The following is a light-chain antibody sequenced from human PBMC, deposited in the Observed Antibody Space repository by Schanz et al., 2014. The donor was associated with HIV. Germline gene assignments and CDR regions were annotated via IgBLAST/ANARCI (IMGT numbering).Light chain of an antibody. Sequence: IVLTQSPGTLSLSPGEGATLSCRASQSVSSSYLAWYQQKPGQAPRLLISGASTRATGIPDRFSGSGSGTDFTLTISRLDPEDFALYYCHQYVTSPSFGQGTKVEIK. CDR2: GAS. V-gene: IGKV3-20*01. CDR3: HQYVTSPS. J-gene: IGKJ1*01. CDR1: QSVSSSY.